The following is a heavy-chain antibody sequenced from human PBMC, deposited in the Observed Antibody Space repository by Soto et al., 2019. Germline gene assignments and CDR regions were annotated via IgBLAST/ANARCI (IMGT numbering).Heavy chain of an antibody. CDR3: AKEIMVRGVIIPRYGMDV. CDR2: ISYDGSNK. D-gene: IGHD3-10*01. CDR1: GFTFSSYG. J-gene: IGHJ6*02. V-gene: IGHV3-30*18. Sequence: PGGSLRLSCAASGFTFSSYGMHWVRQAPGKGLEWVAVISYDGSNKYYADSVKGRFTISRDNSKNTLYLQMNSLRAEDTAVYYCAKEIMVRGVIIPRYGMDVWGQGTTVTVSS.